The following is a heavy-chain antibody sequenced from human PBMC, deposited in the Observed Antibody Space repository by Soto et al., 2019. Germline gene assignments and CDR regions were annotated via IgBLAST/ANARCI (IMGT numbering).Heavy chain of an antibody. Sequence: GESVKISCKGSGYSFTTHWVGWVRQMPGKGLEWMGIIYPGDSDARYSPSFQGQVTISVDESITTAFLQWSSLKASDTAMYYCARSQFDYVWGTSGYFDSWGQGTLVTVSS. J-gene: IGHJ4*02. CDR2: IYPGDSDA. CDR1: GYSFTTHW. D-gene: IGHD3-16*01. V-gene: IGHV5-51*01. CDR3: ARSQFDYVWGTSGYFDS.